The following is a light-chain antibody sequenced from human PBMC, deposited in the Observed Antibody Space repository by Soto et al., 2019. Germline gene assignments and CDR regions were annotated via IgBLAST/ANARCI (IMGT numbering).Light chain of an antibody. CDR1: QAISNY. J-gene: IGKJ5*01. Sequence: DIKLSRSPPFLSLSVGARVPINCRASQAISNYLNLYQQKPGKAPYLLIFGAKTLQSGVPSRFSGSGYGTDSPLISTLQSEDFAVYYCQQYNHCPPITFGQGKRLEIK. CDR3: QQYNHCPPIT. CDR2: GAK. V-gene: IGKV1-9*01.